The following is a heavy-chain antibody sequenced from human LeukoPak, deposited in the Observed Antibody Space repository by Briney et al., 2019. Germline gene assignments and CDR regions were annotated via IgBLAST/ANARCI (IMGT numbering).Heavy chain of an antibody. J-gene: IGHJ5*02. V-gene: IGHV1-46*01. CDR2: INPSGTT. CDR1: GYTFTSYC. Sequence: ASVKVSCKASGYTFTSYCLHWVRQAPGQGLEWMGLINPSGTTTYAQNFQGRVTMTRDTSVSTAYMELSSLRSDDTAVYYCAKCSETGTTRWFDPWGQGTLVTVSS. D-gene: IGHD1-7*01. CDR3: AKCSETGTTRWFDP.